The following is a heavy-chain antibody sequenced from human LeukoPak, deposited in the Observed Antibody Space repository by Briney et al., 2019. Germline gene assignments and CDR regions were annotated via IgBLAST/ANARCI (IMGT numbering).Heavy chain of an antibody. CDR2: ISYDGGNK. CDR3: ARDGSYCGGDCYASGLGNY. D-gene: IGHD2-21*02. Sequence: PGRSLRLFCAPSGFIFSILAKHWARQAPGKGLGWVAVISYDGGNKYYADSVKGRFTISRDNSKNTLYLQMNSLRAEDTAVYYCARDGSYCGGDCYASGLGNYWGQGTLVTVSS. V-gene: IGHV3-30-3*01. J-gene: IGHJ4*02. CDR1: GFIFSILA.